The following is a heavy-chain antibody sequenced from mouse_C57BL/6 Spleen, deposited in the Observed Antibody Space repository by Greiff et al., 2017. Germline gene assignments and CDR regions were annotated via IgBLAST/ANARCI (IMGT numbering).Heavy chain of an antibody. Sequence: EVQLQESGPELVQPGASVKIPCKASGYTFTDYNMDWVKQSHGKSLEWIGDINPNNGGTIYNQKFKGKATLTVDKSSSTAFTELRSLTSEDTAVYYCARGKSAMDYWGQGTSVTVSS. CDR1: GYTFTDYN. CDR3: ARGKSAMDY. CDR2: INPNNGGT. V-gene: IGHV1-18*01. J-gene: IGHJ4*01.